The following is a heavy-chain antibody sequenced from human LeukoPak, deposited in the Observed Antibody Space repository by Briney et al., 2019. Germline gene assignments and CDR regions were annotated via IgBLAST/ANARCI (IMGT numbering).Heavy chain of an antibody. CDR3: ARDSGYSYGYGIDY. CDR2: IYYSGST. CDR1: NGSISSGGYY. J-gene: IGHJ4*02. V-gene: IGHV4-61*08. Sequence: NPSEALSPTCTVSNGSISSGGYYWSWIRQHPGKGLEWIGYIYYSGSTNYNPSLKSRVTISVDTSKNQFSLKLSSVTAADTAVYYCARDSGYSYGYGIDYWGQGTLVTVSS. D-gene: IGHD5-18*01.